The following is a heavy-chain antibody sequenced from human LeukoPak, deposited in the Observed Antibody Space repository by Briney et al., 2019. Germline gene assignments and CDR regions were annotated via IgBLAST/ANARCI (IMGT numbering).Heavy chain of an antibody. Sequence: GGSLRLSCAASGFTFDDYAMHWVQQAPGKGLEWVSGISWNSGSIGYADSVKGRFTISRDNAKNSLYLQMNSLRAEDTALYYCAKDMGGSSGSLFDYWGQGTLVTVSS. CDR3: AKDMGGSSGSLFDY. CDR1: GFTFDDYA. J-gene: IGHJ4*02. D-gene: IGHD3-22*01. CDR2: ISWNSGSI. V-gene: IGHV3-9*01.